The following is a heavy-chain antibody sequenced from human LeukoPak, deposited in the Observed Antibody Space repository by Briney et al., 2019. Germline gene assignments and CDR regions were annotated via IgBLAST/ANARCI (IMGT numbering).Heavy chain of an antibody. CDR1: GFTFSGSA. J-gene: IGHJ4*02. D-gene: IGHD3-22*01. Sequence: GGSLRLSCAASGFTFSGSAMHWVRQASGKGLEWVGRIRSKANSYATAYAASVKGRFTISRDDSKNTAYLQMNSLKTEDTAVYYCARADTYDSSGFYYWGQGTLVTVSS. CDR2: IRSKANSYAT. V-gene: IGHV3-73*01. CDR3: ARADTYDSSGFYY.